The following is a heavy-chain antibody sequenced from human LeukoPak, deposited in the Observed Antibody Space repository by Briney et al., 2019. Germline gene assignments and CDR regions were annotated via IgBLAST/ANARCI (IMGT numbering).Heavy chain of an antibody. Sequence: SETLSLTCAVYGGSFSGYYWSWIRQPPGKGLEWIGEINHSGSTNYNPSLKSRVTISVDTSKNQFSLKLSSVTAADTAVYYCARKGVLLGYCSGGSCYSSWFDPWGQGTLVTVSP. J-gene: IGHJ5*02. CDR1: GGSFSGYY. CDR3: ARKGVLLGYCSGGSCYSSWFDP. CDR2: INHSGST. V-gene: IGHV4-34*01. D-gene: IGHD2-15*01.